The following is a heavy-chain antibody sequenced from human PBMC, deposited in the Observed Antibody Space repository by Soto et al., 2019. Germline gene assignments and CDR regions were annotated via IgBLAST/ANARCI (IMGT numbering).Heavy chain of an antibody. CDR2: ISWNSGST. CDR1: GFTFDDYA. D-gene: IGHD3-3*01. CDR3: AKDSNWYYDFWSGFTVLFDY. J-gene: IGHJ4*02. V-gene: IGHV3-9*01. Sequence: GGSLRLSCAASGFTFDDYAMHWVRQAPGKGLEWVSGISWNSGSTGYADSVKGRFTISRDNAKNSLYLQMNSLRAEDTALYYCAKDSNWYYDFWSGFTVLFDYWGQGTLVTVSS.